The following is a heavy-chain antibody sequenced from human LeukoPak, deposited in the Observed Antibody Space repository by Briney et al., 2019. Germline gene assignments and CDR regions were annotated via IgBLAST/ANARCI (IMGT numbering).Heavy chain of an antibody. CDR2: IRSKANNYAT. J-gene: IGHJ3*02. V-gene: IGHV3-73*01. D-gene: IGHD3-16*01. CDR1: GFTLSESA. Sequence: PGGSLRLSCAASGFTLSESAIHWVRQASGKGLEWVGRIRSKANNYATAYAASVKGRFTISRDESKKTTYLQMNSLRTEDSAVYYCSRYRGDSDAFDMWGQGTMVTVSP. CDR3: SRYRGDSDAFDM.